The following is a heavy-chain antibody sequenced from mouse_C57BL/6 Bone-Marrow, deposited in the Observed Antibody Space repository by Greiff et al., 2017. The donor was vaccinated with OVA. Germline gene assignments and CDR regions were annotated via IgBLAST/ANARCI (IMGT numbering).Heavy chain of an antibody. CDR3: ARLLLPFAY. Sequence: EVMLVESGGGLVKPGGSLKLSCAASGFTFSSYTMSWVRQTPEKRLEWVATISGGGGNTYYPDSVKGRFTISRDNAKNTLYLQMSSLRSEDTAWYYCARLLLPFAYWGQGTLVTVSA. V-gene: IGHV5-9*01. CDR1: GFTFSSYT. CDR2: ISGGGGNT. D-gene: IGHD1-1*01. J-gene: IGHJ3*01.